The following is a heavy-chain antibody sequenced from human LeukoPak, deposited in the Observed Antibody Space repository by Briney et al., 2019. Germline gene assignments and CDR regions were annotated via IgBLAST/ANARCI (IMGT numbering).Heavy chain of an antibody. J-gene: IGHJ1*01. V-gene: IGHV1-8*01. CDR3: ARDRGYSSGWYDFQH. CDR2: MNPNSGNT. CDR1: GYTFTSYD. Sequence: ASVKVSCKASGYTFTSYDINWVRQATGQGLEWMGWMNPNSGNTGYAQKFQGRVTMTRNTSISTAYMELSSLRSEDTAVYYCARDRGYSSGWYDFQHWGQGTLVTVSS. D-gene: IGHD6-19*01.